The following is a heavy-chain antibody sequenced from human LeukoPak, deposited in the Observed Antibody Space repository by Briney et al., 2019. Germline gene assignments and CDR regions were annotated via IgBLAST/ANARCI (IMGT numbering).Heavy chain of an antibody. J-gene: IGHJ4*02. CDR1: GFTFSSYA. V-gene: IGHV3-30-3*01. Sequence: GGSLRLSCAASGFTFSSYAMHWVRQAPGKGLEWVAVISYDGSNKYYADSVKGRFTISRDNARNSLYLQMNSLRAEDTAVYFCARGGLSIMGYWGQGTLVTVSS. CDR3: ARGGLSIMGY. D-gene: IGHD2/OR15-2a*01. CDR2: ISYDGSNK.